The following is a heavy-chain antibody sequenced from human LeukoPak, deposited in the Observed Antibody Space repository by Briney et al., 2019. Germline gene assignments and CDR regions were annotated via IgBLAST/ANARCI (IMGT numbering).Heavy chain of an antibody. J-gene: IGHJ4*02. CDR1: GFTFSSYA. Sequence: GGSLRLSCAASGFTFSSYAMSWVRQAPGKGLEWVSAISGSGGSTYYADSVKGRFTISRDNSKNTLYLQMNSPRAEDTAVYYCAKEGGRLAGAGTWYFDYWGQGTLVTVSS. D-gene: IGHD6-19*01. CDR3: AKEGGRLAGAGTWYFDY. CDR2: ISGSGGST. V-gene: IGHV3-23*01.